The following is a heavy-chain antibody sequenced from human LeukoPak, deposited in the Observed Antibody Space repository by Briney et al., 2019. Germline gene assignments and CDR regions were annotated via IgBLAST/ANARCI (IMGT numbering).Heavy chain of an antibody. CDR2: IIPILGIA. Sequence: SVKVSCKASGGTFSSYAISWVRQAPGQGLEWMGRIIPILGIANYAQKFQGRVTITADKSTSTAYMELSSLRSEDTAVYYCARDLSDYGDYAGLVYWGQGTLVTVSS. J-gene: IGHJ4*02. CDR1: GGTFSSYA. D-gene: IGHD4-17*01. V-gene: IGHV1-69*04. CDR3: ARDLSDYGDYAGLVY.